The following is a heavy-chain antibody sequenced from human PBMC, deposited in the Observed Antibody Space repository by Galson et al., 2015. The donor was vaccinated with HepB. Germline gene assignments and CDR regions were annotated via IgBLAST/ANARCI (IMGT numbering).Heavy chain of an antibody. CDR1: GFTFSSYA. J-gene: IGHJ3*02. Sequence: SLRLSCAASGFTFSSYAMHWVRQAPGKGLEWVAVISYDGSNKYYADSVKGRFTISRDNSKNTLYLQMNSLRAEDTAVYYCARERWYYYDSSGPDAFDIWGQGTMVTVSS. D-gene: IGHD3-22*01. CDR2: ISYDGSNK. V-gene: IGHV3-30*04. CDR3: ARERWYYYDSSGPDAFDI.